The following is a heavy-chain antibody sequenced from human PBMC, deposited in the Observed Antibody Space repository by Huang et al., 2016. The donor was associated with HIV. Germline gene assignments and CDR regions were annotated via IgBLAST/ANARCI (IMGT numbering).Heavy chain of an antibody. Sequence: LLLRESGSGLVKTSETLSLTCNVAFASISGNSKYWSWVRQSPGKGLEWIASMHYGGRTEKNPSIKSRVPMSVDTSNNQQFSLTMASVTAADTAVYYCASGAVIVAVSRFYFEEWGPGILVTVPP. CDR1: FASISGNSKY. D-gene: IGHD3-22*01. J-gene: IGHJ4*02. CDR2: MHYGGRT. V-gene: IGHV4-39*01. CDR3: ASGAVIVAVSRFYFEE.